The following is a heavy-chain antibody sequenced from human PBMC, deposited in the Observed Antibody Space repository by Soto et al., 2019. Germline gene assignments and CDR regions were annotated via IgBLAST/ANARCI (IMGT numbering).Heavy chain of an antibody. Sequence: KESGPVLVKPTETLTLTCTVSGFSLSNARMGVSWIRQPPGKALEWLAHIFSNDEKSYSTSLKSRLTISKDTSKSQVVLTMTNMDPVDTATYYCARVDIVVVPAAPSYYYYYMDVWGKGTTVTVSS. CDR1: GFSLSNARMG. V-gene: IGHV2-26*01. J-gene: IGHJ6*03. D-gene: IGHD2-2*03. CDR2: IFSNDEK. CDR3: ARVDIVVVPAAPSYYYYYMDV.